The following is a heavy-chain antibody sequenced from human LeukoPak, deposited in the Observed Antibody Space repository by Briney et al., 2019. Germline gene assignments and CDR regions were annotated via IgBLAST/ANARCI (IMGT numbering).Heavy chain of an antibody. Sequence: GGSLRLSCAASGFTFSNAWMNWVRQAPGKGLEWVSSISSISSYIYYADSVKGRFTISRDNAKNSLSLQMSSLRAEDTAVYYCARDIAVAQEFDYWGQGTLVTVSS. CDR3: ARDIAVAQEFDY. J-gene: IGHJ4*02. V-gene: IGHV3-21*01. CDR2: ISSISSYI. D-gene: IGHD6-19*01. CDR1: GFTFSNAW.